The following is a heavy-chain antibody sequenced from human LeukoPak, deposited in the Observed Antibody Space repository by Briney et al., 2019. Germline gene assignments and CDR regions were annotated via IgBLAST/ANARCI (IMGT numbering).Heavy chain of an antibody. Sequence: PGGSLRLSRAASGFTFSSYSMNWVRQAPGKGLEWVSYISSSSSTIYYADSVKGRFTISRDNAKNSLYLQMNSLRDEDTAVYYCARDSYSSSWNLYFDYWGQGTLVTVSS. CDR1: GFTFSSYS. D-gene: IGHD6-13*01. J-gene: IGHJ4*02. CDR2: ISSSSSTI. CDR3: ARDSYSSSWNLYFDY. V-gene: IGHV3-48*02.